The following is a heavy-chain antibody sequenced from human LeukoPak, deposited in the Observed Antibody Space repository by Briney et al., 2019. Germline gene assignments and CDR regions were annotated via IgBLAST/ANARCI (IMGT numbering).Heavy chain of an antibody. V-gene: IGHV3-23*01. D-gene: IGHD3-22*01. J-gene: IGHJ4*02. CDR2: ISGSGGGT. Sequence: GGSLRLSCAASGFTFNTYAMSWVRQAPGKGLERVSTISGSGGGTYSADSVKGRFTISRDNSKNTLYLQMNSLRAEDTAVYYCASPPPHSSGYYSMYYFDYWGQGTLVTVSS. CDR1: GFTFNTYA. CDR3: ASPPPHSSGYYSMYYFDY.